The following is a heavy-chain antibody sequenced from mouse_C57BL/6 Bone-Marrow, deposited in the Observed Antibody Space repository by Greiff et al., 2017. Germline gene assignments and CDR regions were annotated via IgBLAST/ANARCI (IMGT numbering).Heavy chain of an antibody. CDR3: ARDGYYFYYAMDY. Sequence: VQLQQPGAELVKPGASVKLSCKASGYTFTSYWMPWVKQRPGQGLEWVGEIDPTDSSTNSIPKFKGKATLTVDTSSSTDYMQVSSLTSVDSAVYYCARDGYYFYYAMDYWGRGTSVTVSS. CDR2: IDPTDSST. D-gene: IGHD2-3*01. J-gene: IGHJ4*01. CDR1: GYTFTSYW. V-gene: IGHV1-50*01.